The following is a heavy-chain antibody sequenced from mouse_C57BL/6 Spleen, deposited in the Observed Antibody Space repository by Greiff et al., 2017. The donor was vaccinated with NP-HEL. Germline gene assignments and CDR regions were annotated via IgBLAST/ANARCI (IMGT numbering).Heavy chain of an antibody. CDR1: GFTFSSYG. D-gene: IGHD2-5*01. V-gene: IGHV5-6*01. J-gene: IGHJ4*01. CDR3: ARRSNYPYYDAMDY. CDR2: ISSGGSYT. Sequence: EVQLQESGGDLVKPGGSLKLSCAASGFTFSSYGMSWVRQTPDKRLEWVATISSGGSYTYYPDSVKGRFTISRDNAKNTLYLQMSSLKSEDTAMYYGARRSNYPYYDAMDYWGQGTSVTVSS.